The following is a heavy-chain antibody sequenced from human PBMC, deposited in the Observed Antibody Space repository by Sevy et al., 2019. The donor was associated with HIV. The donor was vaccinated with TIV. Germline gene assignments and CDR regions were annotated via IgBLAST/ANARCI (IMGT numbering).Heavy chain of an antibody. J-gene: IGHJ1*01. CDR3: ALERLSSDVAEYFQN. CDR2: ISFDATNK. D-gene: IGHD1-1*01. CDR1: GFTFNRYS. Sequence: GGSLRLSCAASGFTFNRYSMHWVRQAPGKGLEWVATISFDATNKHYADSVKGRFTISRDNFQNSLFLQMDSLRPEDTAVYYCALERLSSDVAEYFQNWGQGTLVTGSS. V-gene: IGHV3-30-3*01.